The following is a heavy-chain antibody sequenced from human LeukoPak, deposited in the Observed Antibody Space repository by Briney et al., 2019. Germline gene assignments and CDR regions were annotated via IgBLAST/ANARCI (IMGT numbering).Heavy chain of an antibody. CDR3: AKDRHGDYGLRALDI. V-gene: IGHV3-23*01. CDR2: IGGNGGST. Sequence: PGGSLRLSCAASGFTFTSYALSWVRLAPGKGLEWVSTIGGNGGSTYYADSVKGRFTISRDNSKNTLYLQMNSLRAEDTALYYCAKDRHGDYGLRALDIWGQGTMVTVSS. J-gene: IGHJ3*02. D-gene: IGHD4-17*01. CDR1: GFTFTSYA.